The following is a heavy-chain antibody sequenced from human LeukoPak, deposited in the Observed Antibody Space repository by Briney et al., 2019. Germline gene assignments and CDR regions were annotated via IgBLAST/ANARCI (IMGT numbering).Heavy chain of an antibody. J-gene: IGHJ6*02. V-gene: IGHV1-69*04. D-gene: IGHD5-24*01. CDR1: GGTFSSYA. CDR3: ARVAMATMSGYYYYGMDV. Sequence: SVKVSCKASGGTFSSYAISWVRQAPGQGLEWMGRIIPIFGIANYAQKFQGRVTITADKSTSTAYMELSSLRSEDTAVCYCARVAMATMSGYYYYGMDVWGQGTTVTVSS. CDR2: IIPIFGIA.